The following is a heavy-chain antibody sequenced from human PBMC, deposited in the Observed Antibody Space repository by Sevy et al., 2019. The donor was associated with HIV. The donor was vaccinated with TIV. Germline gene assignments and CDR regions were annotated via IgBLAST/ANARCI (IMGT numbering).Heavy chain of an antibody. CDR1: GYTFTSYD. V-gene: IGHV1-8*01. CDR3: ARVYCSSTSCYMFDY. Sequence: ASVKVSCKASGYTFTSYDINWVRQATGRGLEWMGWMNPNSGNTGYAQKFQGRVTMTRNTSISTAYMELRSLRSEDTAVYYCARVYCSSTSCYMFDYWGQGTLVTVSS. CDR2: MNPNSGNT. J-gene: IGHJ4*02. D-gene: IGHD2-2*02.